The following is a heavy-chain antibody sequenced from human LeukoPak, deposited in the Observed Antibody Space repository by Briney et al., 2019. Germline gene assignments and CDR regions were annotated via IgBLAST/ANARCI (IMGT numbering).Heavy chain of an antibody. CDR2: IYYSGST. J-gene: IGHJ5*02. CDR1: GGSISSGGYY. V-gene: IGHV4-61*08. D-gene: IGHD3-10*01. Sequence: SETLSLTCTVSGGSISSGGYYWSWIRQHPGKGLEWIGYIYYSGSTNYNPSLKSRVTISVDTSKNQFSLKLSSVTAADTAVYYCARDLREAQYGSGSLYWFDPWGQGTLVTVSS. CDR3: ARDLREAQYGSGSLYWFDP.